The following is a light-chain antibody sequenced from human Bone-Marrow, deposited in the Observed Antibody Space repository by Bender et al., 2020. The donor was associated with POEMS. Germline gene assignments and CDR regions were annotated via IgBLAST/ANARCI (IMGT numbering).Light chain of an antibody. CDR1: ASDRGTTP. CDR3: SSFTSISTRV. V-gene: IGLV1-44*01. CDR2: NSD. Sequence: QSVLTQPPSASATPGQRVTISCSRSASDRGTTPINWYQHLPGTAPKLIIYNSDQRPSGVPDRFSGSKSGTSASLAITGLQAEDEADYYCSSFTSISTRVFGGGTKLTVL. J-gene: IGLJ2*01.